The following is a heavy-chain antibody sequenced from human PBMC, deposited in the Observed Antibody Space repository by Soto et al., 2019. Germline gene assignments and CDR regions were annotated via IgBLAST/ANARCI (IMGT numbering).Heavy chain of an antibody. V-gene: IGHV3-21*01. CDR1: GFTFSSYS. J-gene: IGHJ4*02. Sequence: LRLSCAASGFTFSSYSMNWARQAPGKGLEWVSSISSSSSYIYYADSVKGRFTISRDNAKNSLYLQMNSPRAEDTAVYYCARDSATSGFDYWGQGTLVTVSS. CDR2: ISSSSSYI. CDR3: ARDSATSGFDY. D-gene: IGHD3-10*01.